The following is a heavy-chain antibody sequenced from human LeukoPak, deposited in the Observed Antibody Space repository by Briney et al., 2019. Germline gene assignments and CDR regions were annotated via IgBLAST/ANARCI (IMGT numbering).Heavy chain of an antibody. CDR2: INSDGSST. J-gene: IGHJ4*02. V-gene: IGHV3-74*01. CDR1: GFTFSSYW. CDR3: ARVIAVAGNYYFDY. D-gene: IGHD6-19*01. Sequence: GGSLRLSCAASGFTFSSYWMHWVRQAPGKGLGWVSRINSDGSSTSYADSVKGRFTISRDNAKNTLYLQMNSLRAEDTAVYYCARVIAVAGNYYFDYWGQGTLVTVSS.